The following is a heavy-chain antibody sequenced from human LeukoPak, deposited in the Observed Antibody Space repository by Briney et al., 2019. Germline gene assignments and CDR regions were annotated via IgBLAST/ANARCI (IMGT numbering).Heavy chain of an antibody. CDR3: ATDLVGATTAYYYYGMDV. J-gene: IGHJ6*02. V-gene: IGHV1-24*01. CDR2: FDPEDGET. CDR1: GYTLTELS. Sequence: ASVKVSCKVSGYTLTELSMHWVRQAPGKGLEWMGGFDPEDGETTYAQKFQGRVTMTEDTSTDTAYMELSSLRSEDTAVYYCATDLVGATTAYYYYGMDVWGQGTTVTVSS. D-gene: IGHD1-26*01.